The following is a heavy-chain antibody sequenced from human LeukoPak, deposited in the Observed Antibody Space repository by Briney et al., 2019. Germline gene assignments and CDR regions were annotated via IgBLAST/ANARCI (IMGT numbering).Heavy chain of an antibody. Sequence: ASVNVSCKASGYIFVTYGISWVRQAPGQGLEWLGWISAYNGNTNYAQKFRGRVTMTRDTSTSTAYMELRSLRSEDTAIYYCSTGPHHKAPAVEFWGQGTLVTVSS. V-gene: IGHV1-18*01. CDR2: ISAYNGNT. CDR1: GYIFVTYG. CDR3: STGPHHKAPAVEF. J-gene: IGHJ4*02.